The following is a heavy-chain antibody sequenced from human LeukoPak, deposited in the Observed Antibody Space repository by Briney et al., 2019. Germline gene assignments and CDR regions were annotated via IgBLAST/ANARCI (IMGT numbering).Heavy chain of an antibody. CDR2: IYHSGSS. Sequence: SETLSLTCTVSGGFISSYYWSWIRQPPGKGLEWIGYIYHSGSSNHNPSLKSRVTISVDTSKKQFSLKLSSVTAADTAVYYCARDGDSSGWTRSDYWGQGTLVTVSS. V-gene: IGHV4-59*12. CDR1: GGFISSYY. J-gene: IGHJ4*02. CDR3: ARDGDSSGWTRSDY. D-gene: IGHD6-19*01.